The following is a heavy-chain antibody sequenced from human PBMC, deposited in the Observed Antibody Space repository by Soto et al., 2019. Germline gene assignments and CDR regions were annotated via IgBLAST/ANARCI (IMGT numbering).Heavy chain of an antibody. CDR3: ARVDSGYAPFDP. J-gene: IGHJ5*02. V-gene: IGHV1-2*02. Sequence: SVKVSCKASGYTFTGYYMHWVRQAPGQGLEWMGWINPNSGGTNYAQKFQGRVTMTRDTSISTAYMELSRLRSEDTAVYYCARVDSGYAPFDPWGQGSLVTGSS. D-gene: IGHD5-12*01. CDR1: GYTFTGYY. CDR2: INPNSGGT.